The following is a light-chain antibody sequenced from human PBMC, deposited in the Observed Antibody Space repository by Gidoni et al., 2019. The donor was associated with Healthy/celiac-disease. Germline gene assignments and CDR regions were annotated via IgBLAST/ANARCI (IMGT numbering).Light chain of an antibody. CDR1: HSISSY. CDR3: QQSYSTPLT. CDR2: AAS. V-gene: IGKV1-39*01. Sequence: DIQMTPSPSSLSASVGDRVTITCRASHSISSYLNLYQQKPGKAPKLLIYAASSLQSGVPSRFSGSGSGTDFTLTISSLQPEDFATYYCQQSYSTPLTFXXXTKVEIK. J-gene: IGKJ1*01.